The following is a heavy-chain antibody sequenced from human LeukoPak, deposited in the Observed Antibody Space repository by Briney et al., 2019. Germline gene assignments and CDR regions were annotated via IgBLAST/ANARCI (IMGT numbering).Heavy chain of an antibody. D-gene: IGHD7-27*01. CDR2: LGYGTGIT. CDR3: VQGINRSKTPAWGYYFVR. V-gene: IGHV3-9*01. J-gene: IGHJ4*02. CDR1: APTLDAYG. Sequence: GPSLTPAWPASAPTLDAYGIRWVRHPAGNGREWVSCLGYGTGITDHADSVKGPFNISRANAKNSLYLQMNSLRPEDTTFYYCVQGINRSKTPAWGYYFVRWVQATLVTV.